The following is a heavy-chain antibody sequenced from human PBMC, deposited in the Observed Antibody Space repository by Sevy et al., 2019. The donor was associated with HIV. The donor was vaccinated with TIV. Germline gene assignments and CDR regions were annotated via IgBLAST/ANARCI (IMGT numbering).Heavy chain of an antibody. D-gene: IGHD2-21*02. CDR3: TRRASRVYGDHLNLY. CDR2: IRSETYGETP. Sequence: GGSLRLSCTASGFTFGDYAMSWFRQAPGRGLEWVGFIRSETYGETPEYAASVKGRFTVSRDDSKSIVYLQMNSLKTEDTAVYYCTRRASRVYGDHLNLYWGQGTLVTVSS. V-gene: IGHV3-49*03. J-gene: IGHJ4*02. CDR1: GFTFGDYA.